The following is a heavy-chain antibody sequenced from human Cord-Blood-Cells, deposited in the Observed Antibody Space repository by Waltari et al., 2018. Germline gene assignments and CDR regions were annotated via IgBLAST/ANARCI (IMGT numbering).Heavy chain of an antibody. CDR1: GFTFSSYD. D-gene: IGHD6-6*01. CDR3: ARGPYSSSYFDY. V-gene: IGHV3-48*03. J-gene: IGHJ4*02. Sequence: EVQLVESGGGLVQPGGSLRLSCAASGFTFSSYDMNWVRQAPGKGLEWVSYISSSGSTIYYADSVKGRFTISRDNAKNSLYLQMNSLRAEDTAVYYCARGPYSSSYFDYWGQGTLVSVSS. CDR2: ISSSGSTI.